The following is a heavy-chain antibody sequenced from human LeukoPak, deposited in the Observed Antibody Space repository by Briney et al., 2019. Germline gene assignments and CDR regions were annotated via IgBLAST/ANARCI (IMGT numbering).Heavy chain of an antibody. J-gene: IGHJ3*02. CDR2: IIPIFGTA. D-gene: IGHD2-2*01. V-gene: IGHV1-69*05. CDR1: GGTFSSYA. Sequence: ASVTVSCTASGGTFSSYAISWVRQAPGQGLEWMGGIIPIFGTANYAQKFQGRVTNTTDESTSTAYMELSSLRSEDTAVYYCARAADCSSTSCYLGAAFDIWGQGTMVTVSS. CDR3: ARAADCSSTSCYLGAAFDI.